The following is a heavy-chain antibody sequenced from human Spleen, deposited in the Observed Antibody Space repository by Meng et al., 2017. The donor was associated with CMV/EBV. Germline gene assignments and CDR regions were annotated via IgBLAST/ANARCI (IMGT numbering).Heavy chain of an antibody. J-gene: IGHJ4*02. D-gene: IGHD5-24*01. V-gene: IGHV3-30-3*01. Sequence: ASGFTFSRYAMHWVRQAPGKGLECVAVISSDGSNEYYADSVKGRFTISRNNSNNTLYLQMNSLRAEDTATYYCARDWLEMTTMTVSLWGQGTVVTVSS. CDR2: ISSDGSNE. CDR3: ARDWLEMTTMTVSL. CDR1: GFTFSRYA.